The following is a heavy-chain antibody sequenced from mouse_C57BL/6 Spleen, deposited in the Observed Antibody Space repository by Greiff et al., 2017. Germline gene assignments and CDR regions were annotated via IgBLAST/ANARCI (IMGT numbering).Heavy chain of an antibody. CDR2: IYPGDGDT. D-gene: IGHD2-4*01. V-gene: IGHV1-82*01. CDR3: ARPYDYGGFAY. Sequence: VQLQQSGPELVKPGASVKISCKASGYAFSSSWMNWVKQRPGKGLEWIGRIYPGDGDTNYNGKFKGKATLTADKSSSTAYMQLSSLTSEDSAVYFCARPYDYGGFAYWGQGTLVTVSA. J-gene: IGHJ3*01. CDR1: GYAFSSSW.